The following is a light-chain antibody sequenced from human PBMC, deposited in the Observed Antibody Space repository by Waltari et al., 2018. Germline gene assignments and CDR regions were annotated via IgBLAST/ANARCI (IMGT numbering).Light chain of an antibody. CDR3: QQYDNPPFT. CDR2: DAS. CDR1: QDISNY. Sequence: DIQMTQSPSSLSASVGDRVTITCQASQDISNYLNWYQQKPGKAPKLLIYDASNLETGVPSRFSGSGSGTDFTFTISSLQPEDIATYYCQQYDNPPFTF. J-gene: IGKJ3*01. V-gene: IGKV1-33*01.